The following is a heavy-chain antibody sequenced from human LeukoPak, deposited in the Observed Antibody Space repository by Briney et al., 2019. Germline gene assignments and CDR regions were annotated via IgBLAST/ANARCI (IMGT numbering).Heavy chain of an antibody. V-gene: IGHV4-39*07. Sequence: KPSETLSLTCTVSGDAITSDKYYWGWIRQPPGKGLEWIGNIHHSGSTYYSPSLKSRVTISVDTSKNQFSLRLNSVTAADTAVYYCARDRGRAFDIWGQGTMVTVSS. CDR3: ARDRGRAFDI. CDR1: GDAITSDKYY. J-gene: IGHJ3*02. CDR2: IHHSGST.